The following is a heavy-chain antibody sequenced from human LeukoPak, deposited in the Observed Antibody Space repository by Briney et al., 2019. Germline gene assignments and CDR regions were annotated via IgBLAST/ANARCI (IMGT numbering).Heavy chain of an antibody. D-gene: IGHD3-22*01. CDR3: ARHSPPYYDSSGYYYVYAFDI. V-gene: IGHV5-51*01. CDR2: IYPGDSGT. Sequence: GESLKISCKGSGYSFTSYWIGWVRQMPGKGLEWMGIIYPGDSGTRYSPSFQGQVTISADKSISTAYLQWSSLKASDTAMYYCARHSPPYYDSSGYYYVYAFDIWGQGTMVTVSS. CDR1: GYSFTSYW. J-gene: IGHJ3*02.